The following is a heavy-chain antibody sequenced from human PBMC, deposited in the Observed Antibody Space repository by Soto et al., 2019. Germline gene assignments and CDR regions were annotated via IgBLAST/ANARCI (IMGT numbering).Heavy chain of an antibody. J-gene: IGHJ4*02. CDR3: AIHSDVLTPFDY. D-gene: IGHD3-9*01. CDR1: GGSISSGPYY. V-gene: IGHV4-31*03. CDR2: TYYLGNT. Sequence: PSETLSLTCTVSGGSISSGPYYCNWIRQLPGKGLEWIGYTYYLGNTYQNPSLNSRVTMSVDTSKNQFSLKLKSVTAADTAVYYCAIHSDVLTPFDYWGQGILVT.